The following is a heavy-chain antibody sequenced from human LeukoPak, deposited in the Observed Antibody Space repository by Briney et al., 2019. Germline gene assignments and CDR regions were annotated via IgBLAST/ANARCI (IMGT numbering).Heavy chain of an antibody. Sequence: GASVKVSCKASGYTFTGYYMHWVRQAPGQGLEWMGWINPNSGGTNYAQKFQGRVTMTRDTSISTAYMELSRLRSDDTAVYYCCCENGVDSCGPYFDYWGQGTLVTVSS. D-gene: IGHD3-22*01. CDR3: CCENGVDSCGPYFDY. V-gene: IGHV1-2*02. J-gene: IGHJ4*02. CDR2: INPNSGGT. CDR1: GYTFTGYY.